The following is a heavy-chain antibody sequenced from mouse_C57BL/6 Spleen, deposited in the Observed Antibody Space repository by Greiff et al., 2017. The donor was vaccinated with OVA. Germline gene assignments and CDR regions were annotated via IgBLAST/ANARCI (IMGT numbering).Heavy chain of an antibody. CDR1: GFTFSDYG. CDR3: ARSIYYDYLYAMDY. CDR2: ISSGSSTI. V-gene: IGHV5-17*01. D-gene: IGHD2-4*01. Sequence: EVKLVESGGGLVKPGGSLKLSCAASGFTFSDYGMHWVRQAPEKGLEWVAYISSGSSTIYYADTVKGRFTISRDNAKNTLFLQMTSLRSEDTAMDYCARSIYYDYLYAMDYWGQGTSVTVSA. J-gene: IGHJ4*01.